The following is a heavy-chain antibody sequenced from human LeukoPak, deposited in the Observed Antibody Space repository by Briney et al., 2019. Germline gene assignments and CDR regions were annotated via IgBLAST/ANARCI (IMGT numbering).Heavy chain of an antibody. D-gene: IGHD3-22*01. CDR3: ARGDPPVYDSSGSTFDY. CDR2: INHSGST. Sequence: PSETLSLTCAVYGGSFSGYYWSWIRQPPGKGLEWIGEINHSGSTNYNPSLKSRVTISVDTSKNQFSLKLSSVTAAATAVYYCARGDPPVYDSSGSTFDYWGQGTLVTVSS. J-gene: IGHJ4*02. V-gene: IGHV4-34*01. CDR1: GGSFSGYY.